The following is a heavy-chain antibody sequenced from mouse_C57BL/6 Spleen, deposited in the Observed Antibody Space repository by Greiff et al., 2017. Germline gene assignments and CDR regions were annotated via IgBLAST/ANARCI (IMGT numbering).Heavy chain of an antibody. CDR2: IYPGDGDT. V-gene: IGHV1-80*01. CDR3: ARGERDVDY. Sequence: VQLQQSGAELVKPGASVKISCKASGYAFSSSWMNWVKQRPGKGLEWIGQIYPGDGDTNYNGKFKGKATLTADKSSSTAYMQLSSLTSEDSAVYFCARGERDVDYWGQGTTLTVSS. CDR1: GYAFSSSW. J-gene: IGHJ2*01. D-gene: IGHD3-3*01.